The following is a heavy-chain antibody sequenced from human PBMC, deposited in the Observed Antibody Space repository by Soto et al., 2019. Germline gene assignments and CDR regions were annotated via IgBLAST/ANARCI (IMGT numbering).Heavy chain of an antibody. J-gene: IGHJ4*02. V-gene: IGHV3-9*01. Sequence: EVQLVESGGGLVQPDRSLRLSCAASGFTFDDYAMHWVRQAPGKGLEWVAGVSWKSGAIGYADSVKGRVSISRDNVNNYLYLQMNSLRAEDTALYYCAKDQCSTVTTEDYWGQGTLVTDTS. CDR2: VSWKSGAI. CDR1: GFTFDDYA. CDR3: AKDQCSTVTTEDY. D-gene: IGHD4-17*01.